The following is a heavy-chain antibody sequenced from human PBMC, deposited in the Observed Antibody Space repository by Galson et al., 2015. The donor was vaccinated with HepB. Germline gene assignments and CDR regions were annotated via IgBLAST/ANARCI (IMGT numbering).Heavy chain of an antibody. D-gene: IGHD1-26*01. CDR3: ARDKSGSQYYLDY. J-gene: IGHJ4*02. Sequence: SLRLSCAASGFTFSSYWMHWVRQVPGKGLVWVARIRSDGSSTSYADSVKGRFTISRDNAKNTLYLQMNSLRAEETAVYYCARDKSGSQYYLDYWGQGTLVTVSS. V-gene: IGHV3-74*01. CDR1: GFTFSSYW. CDR2: IRSDGSST.